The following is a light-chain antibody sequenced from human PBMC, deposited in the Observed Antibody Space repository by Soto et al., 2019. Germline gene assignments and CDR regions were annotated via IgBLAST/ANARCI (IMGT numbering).Light chain of an antibody. CDR3: QEYNHWHPVT. Sequence: EIVLTQSPGTLSLSPGQGAILSCRASQHISSTFLAWYQQKPGQAPRLLIFAASSRATGIPDRFSGSGSGTDFTLTISSLQSEDFAVYYCQEYNHWHPVTFGGGTKVDI. J-gene: IGKJ4*01. CDR1: QHISSTF. CDR2: AAS. V-gene: IGKV3D-20*02.